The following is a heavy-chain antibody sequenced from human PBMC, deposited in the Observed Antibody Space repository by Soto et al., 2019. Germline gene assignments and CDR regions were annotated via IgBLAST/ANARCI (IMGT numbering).Heavy chain of an antibody. CDR3: ARGIVVVPAAMRGPGRWFDP. CDR2: INHSGST. V-gene: IGHV4-34*01. CDR1: GGSFSGYY. D-gene: IGHD2-2*01. J-gene: IGHJ5*02. Sequence: QVQLQQWGAGLLKPSETLSLTCAVYGGSFSGYYWSWIRQPPGKGLEWIGEINHSGSTNYNPSLKSRVTISVDTSKNQFSLKLSSVTAADTAVYYCARGIVVVPAAMRGPGRWFDPWGQGTLVTVSS.